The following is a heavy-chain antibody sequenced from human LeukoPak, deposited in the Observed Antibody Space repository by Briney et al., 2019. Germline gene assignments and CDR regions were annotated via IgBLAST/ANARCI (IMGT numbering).Heavy chain of an antibody. D-gene: IGHD3-10*01. CDR3: ARMRGSNDAFDI. V-gene: IGHV3-48*04. CDR2: ISSSSSAI. CDR1: GFTFSSNS. Sequence: GGSLRLSCAASGFTFSSNSMKWDRQAPGKGLEWVSYISSSSSAIYYADSVKGRFTISRDNAKNSLYLQMNSLRAEDTAVYYCARMRGSNDAFDIWGQGTMVTVSS. J-gene: IGHJ3*02.